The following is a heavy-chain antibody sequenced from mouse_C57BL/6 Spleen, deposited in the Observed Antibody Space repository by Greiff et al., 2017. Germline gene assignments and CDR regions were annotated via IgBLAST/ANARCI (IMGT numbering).Heavy chain of an antibody. D-gene: IGHD2-2*01. CDR3: AKNQGVTTRSGYAMDY. V-gene: IGHV2-5*01. J-gene: IGHJ4*01. Sequence: VKLQESGPGLVQPSQSLSITCTVSGFSLTSYGVHWVRQSPGKGLEWLGVIWRGGSTDYNAAFMSRLSITTDNSKSQVFFKMNSRLADDTAIYYCAKNQGVTTRSGYAMDYWGQGTSVTVSS. CDR2: IWRGGST. CDR1: GFSLTSYG.